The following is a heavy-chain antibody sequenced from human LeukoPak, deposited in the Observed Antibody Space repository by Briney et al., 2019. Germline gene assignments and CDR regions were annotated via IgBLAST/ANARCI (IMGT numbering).Heavy chain of an antibody. Sequence: QPGGSLRLSCAASGFTFSSYAMHWVRQAPGKGLEWVAVISYDGSNKYYADSVKGRFTISRDNSKNTLYLQMNSLRAEDAAIYYCARQCSSTICPWDFWGPGTLVTVAS. CDR1: GFTFSSYA. J-gene: IGHJ4*02. V-gene: IGHV3-30-3*01. CDR2: ISYDGSNK. D-gene: IGHD2-2*01. CDR3: ARQCSSTICPWDF.